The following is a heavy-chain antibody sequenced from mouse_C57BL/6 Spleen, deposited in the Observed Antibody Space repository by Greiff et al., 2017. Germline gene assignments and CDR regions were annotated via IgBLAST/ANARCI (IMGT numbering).Heavy chain of an antibody. Sequence: EVQLQQSGPELVKPGASVKISCKASGYSFTDYNMNWVKQSNGKSLEWIGVITPNYGTTSSNQKFKGKATLTVDQSSNTSYMHLNSLTSEDSAVYYCAPYYGSSYWYFDVWGTGTTVTVSS. V-gene: IGHV1-39*01. J-gene: IGHJ1*03. CDR1: GYSFTDYN. D-gene: IGHD1-1*01. CDR3: APYYGSSYWYFDV. CDR2: ITPNYGTT.